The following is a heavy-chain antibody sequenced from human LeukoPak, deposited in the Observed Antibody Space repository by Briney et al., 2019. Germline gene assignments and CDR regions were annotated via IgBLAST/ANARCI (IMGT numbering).Heavy chain of an antibody. Sequence: ASVKVSCKASGYTFTSYYMHWVRQAPGQGLEWMGIINPSGGSTSYAQKFQGRVTMTRDTSTSTVYMELSSLRSEDTAVYYCARGWGDFGRFRVRSKDAFDIWGQGTMVTASS. CDR2: INPSGGST. V-gene: IGHV1-46*01. D-gene: IGHD2-21*02. CDR1: GYTFTSYY. CDR3: ARGWGDFGRFRVRSKDAFDI. J-gene: IGHJ3*02.